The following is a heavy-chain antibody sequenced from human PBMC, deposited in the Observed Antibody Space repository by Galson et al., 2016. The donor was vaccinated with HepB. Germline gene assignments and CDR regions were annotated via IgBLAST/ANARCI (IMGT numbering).Heavy chain of an antibody. D-gene: IGHD1-14*01. CDR2: VYHSGST. V-gene: IGHV4-4*02. CDR1: GGSVSSDTW. Sequence: SETLSLTCAVSGGSVSSDTWWSWVRQPPGKGLEWIGEVYHSGSTHYNPALKTRIIISVDSSKNEISLKLTSVTAADTAVYYFAKDGPAHHGGWYFGLWGRGTLVTVSS. J-gene: IGHJ2*01. CDR3: AKDGPAHHGGWYFGL.